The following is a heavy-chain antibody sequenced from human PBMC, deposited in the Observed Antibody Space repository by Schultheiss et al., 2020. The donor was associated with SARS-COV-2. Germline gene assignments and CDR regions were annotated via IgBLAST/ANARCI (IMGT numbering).Heavy chain of an antibody. CDR3: ARGTSSSSSVYGFNM. V-gene: IGHV3-9*01. J-gene: IGHJ3*02. CDR1: GFTFDDYA. Sequence: GGSLRLSCAASGFTFDDYAMHWVRQAPGKGLEWVSGISWNSGSIGYADSVKGRFTISRDNAKNTLYLQMNSLRAEDTAVYYCARGTSSSSSVYGFNMWGQGTMVTVSS. CDR2: ISWNSGSI. D-gene: IGHD6-6*01.